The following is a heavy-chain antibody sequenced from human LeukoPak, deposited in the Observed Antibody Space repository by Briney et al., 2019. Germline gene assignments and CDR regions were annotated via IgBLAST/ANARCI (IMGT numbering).Heavy chain of an antibody. V-gene: IGHV3-21*01. Sequence: GGSLRLSCAASGFTFSSYSMNWIRQAPGKGLEWVSSISSSTSYIYYADSVKGRFTISKDNAKNSLYLQMNSLRAEDTAVYYCAKESGYYFDYWGQGTLVTVSS. CDR1: GFTFSSYS. CDR3: AKESGYYFDY. J-gene: IGHJ4*02. CDR2: ISSSTSYI. D-gene: IGHD3-3*01.